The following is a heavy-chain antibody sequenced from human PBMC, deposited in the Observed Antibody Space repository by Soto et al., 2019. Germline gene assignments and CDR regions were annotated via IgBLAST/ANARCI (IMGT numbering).Heavy chain of an antibody. V-gene: IGHV1-46*01. CDR1: GYTFTSYY. CDR3: ARSYYDSSGYYHDAFDI. CDR2: INPSGGST. D-gene: IGHD3-22*01. J-gene: IGHJ3*02. Sequence: ASVKVSCKASGYTFTSYYMHWVRQAPGQGPEWMGIINPSGGSTSYAQKFQGRVTMTRDTSTSTVYMELSSLRSEDTAVYYCARSYYDSSGYYHDAFDIWGQGTMVTVSS.